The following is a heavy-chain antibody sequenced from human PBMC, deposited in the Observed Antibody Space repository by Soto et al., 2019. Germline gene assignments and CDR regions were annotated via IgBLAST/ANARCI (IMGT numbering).Heavy chain of an antibody. Sequence: SVKVSCKASGGTFSSYTISWVRQAPGQGLEWMGRIIPILGIANYAQKFQGRVTITADKSTSTAYMELSSLRSEDTAVYYCARDPHCSGGSCYSNYWGQGTLVTVSS. CDR3: ARDPHCSGGSCYSNY. V-gene: IGHV1-69*04. D-gene: IGHD2-15*01. CDR1: GGTFSSYT. CDR2: IIPILGIA. J-gene: IGHJ4*02.